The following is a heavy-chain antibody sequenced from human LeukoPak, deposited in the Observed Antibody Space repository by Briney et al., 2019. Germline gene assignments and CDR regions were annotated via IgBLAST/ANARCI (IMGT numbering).Heavy chain of an antibody. D-gene: IGHD3-10*01. V-gene: IGHV3-7*04. Sequence: PGGSLRLSCAASGFTVSSNYMTWVRQAPGKGLQWVANIRQDGREIFYADSVKGRFTISRDNAKNLLFLQMNSLRVEDTAVYYCARGSGFLFDYCGQGTLVTVSS. CDR3: ARGSGFLFDY. J-gene: IGHJ4*02. CDR1: GFTVSSNY. CDR2: IRQDGREI.